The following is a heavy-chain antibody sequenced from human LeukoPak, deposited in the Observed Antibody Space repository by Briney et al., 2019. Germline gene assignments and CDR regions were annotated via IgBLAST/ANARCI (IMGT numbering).Heavy chain of an antibody. CDR3: ARGKGYYGSGSYYLFDY. V-gene: IGHV4-31*03. D-gene: IGHD3-10*01. J-gene: IGHJ4*02. Sequence: SETLSLTCTVSGGSISSGGYYWSWIRQHPGKGLEWIGYIYYSGSTYYNPSLKSRVTISVDTSKNQFSLKLSSVTAADTAVYYCARGKGYYGSGSYYLFDYWGQGTLVTVSS. CDR2: IYYSGST. CDR1: GGSISSGGYY.